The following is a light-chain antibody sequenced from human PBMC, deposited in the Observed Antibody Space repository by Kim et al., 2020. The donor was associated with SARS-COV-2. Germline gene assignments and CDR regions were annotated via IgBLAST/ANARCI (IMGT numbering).Light chain of an antibody. CDR3: QSYDSSLSGSRV. Sequence: QSVLTQPPAVSGAPGQRVTISCTGSSSNIGTGYDVHWYQQLPGTAPKLLIYDNSNRPSGVPDRFSGSKSGTSASLAITGLQAEDEADYSCQSYDSSLSGSRVFGGGTKRTVL. J-gene: IGLJ3*02. CDR1: SSNIGTGYD. CDR2: DNS. V-gene: IGLV1-40*01.